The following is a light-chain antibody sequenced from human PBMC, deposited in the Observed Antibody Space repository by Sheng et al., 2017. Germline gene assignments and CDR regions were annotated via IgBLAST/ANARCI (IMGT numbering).Light chain of an antibody. CDR1: QSLSSN. CDR2: GAS. Sequence: EIMLTQSPATLSVSPGERATLSCRASQSLSSNLAWYQQKPGQAPRLLIYGASTRAIGIPARFSGSGSGTEFTLTISSLQSEDFAVYYCQQYGSSLLTFGGGTKVEIK. V-gene: IGKV3-15*01. J-gene: IGKJ4*01. CDR3: QQYGSSLLT.